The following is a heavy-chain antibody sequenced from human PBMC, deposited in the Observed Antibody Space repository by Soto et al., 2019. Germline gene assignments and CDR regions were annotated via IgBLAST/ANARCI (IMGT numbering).Heavy chain of an antibody. CDR3: ARDQRDYYGSGSYSPYGMDV. CDR2: IYYSGST. CDR1: GGSISNVGYY. V-gene: IGHV4-31*03. D-gene: IGHD3-10*01. Sequence: PSETLSLTCTVSGGSISNVGYYWSWIRQHPGKGLEWIGYIYYSGSTYYNPSLKSRVTISVDTSKNQFSLKLSSVTAADTAVYYCARDQRDYYGSGSYSPYGMDVWGQGTTVTSP. J-gene: IGHJ6*02.